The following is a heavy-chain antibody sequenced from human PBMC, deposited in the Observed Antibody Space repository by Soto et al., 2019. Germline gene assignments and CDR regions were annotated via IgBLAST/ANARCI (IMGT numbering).Heavy chain of an antibody. V-gene: IGHV2-5*02. CDR3: AHRLVAAAVFDR. CDR1: GFSLSSSGVG. Sequence: ESGPTLVNRTQTLTLTGTFSGFSLSSSGVGVGWIRQPPGKALEWLALIYWDDDKRYSPSLKSRLTITKDTSKNQVVLTMTNMDPVDTATYYCAHRLVAAAVFDRWGPGTLVTVSS. J-gene: IGHJ4*02. D-gene: IGHD6-13*01. CDR2: IYWDDDK.